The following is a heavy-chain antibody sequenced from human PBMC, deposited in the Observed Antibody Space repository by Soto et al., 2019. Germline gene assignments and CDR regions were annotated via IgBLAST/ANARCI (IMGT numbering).Heavy chain of an antibody. CDR2: INPSGGSA. D-gene: IGHD2-2*01. V-gene: IGHV1-46*03. Sequence: QVQLVQSGAEVTRPGASVKVSCKASGYSFISHYIHWVRQAPGQGLEWMGFINPSGGSATLAQKFKGRESMTRATSTSTANLELTILKSEDAAVYYCARDYLGSMLSVSYFVFWGQGTKVIVSS. CDR1: GYSFISHY. J-gene: IGHJ4*02. CDR3: ARDYLGSMLSVSYFVF.